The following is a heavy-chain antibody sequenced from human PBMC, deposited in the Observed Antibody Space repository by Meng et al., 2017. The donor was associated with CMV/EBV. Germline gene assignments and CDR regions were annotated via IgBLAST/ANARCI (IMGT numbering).Heavy chain of an antibody. CDR3: AAPGAEVGAFDI. CDR1: GFTFSSYA. CDR2: ISYDGSNK. Sequence: GGSLRLSCAASGFTFSSYAMHWVCQAPGKGLEWVAVISYDGSNKYYADSVKGRFTISRDNSKNTLYLQMNSLRAEDTAVYYCAAPGAEVGAFDIWGQGTMVTVS. D-gene: IGHD7-27*01. V-gene: IGHV3-30-3*01. J-gene: IGHJ3*02.